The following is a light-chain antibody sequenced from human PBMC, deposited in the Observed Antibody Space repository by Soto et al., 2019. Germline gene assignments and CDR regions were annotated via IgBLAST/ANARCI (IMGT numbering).Light chain of an antibody. CDR2: DAS. V-gene: IGKV3-20*01. CDR1: QSISSSY. CDR3: QQYGSSRFT. Sequence: EIVLTQSPGTLSLSPGERATLSCRASQSISSSYLAWYQQKPGQAPRLLVYDASSRATGIPDRFSGSGSGTGFTLTISRLEPEDFAVYYCQQYGSSRFTFGPGTKVDIK. J-gene: IGKJ3*01.